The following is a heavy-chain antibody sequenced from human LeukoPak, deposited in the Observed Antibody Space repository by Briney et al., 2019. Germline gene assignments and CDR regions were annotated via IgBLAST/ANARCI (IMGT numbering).Heavy chain of an antibody. V-gene: IGHV3-7*01. Sequence: GGSLRLSCAASGFTFSSYWMSWVRQAPGKGLEWVANIKQDGSEKYYVDSVKGRFTISRDNAKNSLYLQMNSLRAEDTAVYYCARTQGSSSYNWFDPWGQGTLVTVSS. D-gene: IGHD6-6*01. CDR3: ARTQGSSSYNWFDP. CDR2: IKQDGSEK. CDR1: GFTFSSYW. J-gene: IGHJ5*02.